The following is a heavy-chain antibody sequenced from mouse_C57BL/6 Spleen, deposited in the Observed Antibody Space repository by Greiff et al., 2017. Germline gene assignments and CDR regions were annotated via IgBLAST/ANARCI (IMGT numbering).Heavy chain of an antibody. CDR2: INYDGSST. CDR3: ERAASFSNYYFDY. V-gene: IGHV5-16*01. Sequence: EVHLVESEGGLVQPGSSMKLSCTASGFTFSDYYMAWVRQVPEKGLEWVANINYDGSSTYYLDSLKSRFIISRDNAKNILYLRMSSLKSEDTATXYSERAASFSNYYFDYWGQGTTLTVSS. J-gene: IGHJ2*01. CDR1: GFTFSDYY. D-gene: IGHD2-5*01.